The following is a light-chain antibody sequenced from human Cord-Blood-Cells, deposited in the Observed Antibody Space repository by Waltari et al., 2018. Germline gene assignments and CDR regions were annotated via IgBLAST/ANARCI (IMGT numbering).Light chain of an antibody. CDR1: QSVSSSY. Sequence: EFVLTQSPGTLSLSPGVRATLSCRASQSVSSSYLAWYQQKPGQAPRLLIYGASSRATGIPDRFSGSGSGTDFTLTISRLEPEDFAVYYCQQYGSSPPYTFGQGTKLEIK. CDR3: QQYGSSPPYT. CDR2: GAS. J-gene: IGKJ2*01. V-gene: IGKV3-20*01.